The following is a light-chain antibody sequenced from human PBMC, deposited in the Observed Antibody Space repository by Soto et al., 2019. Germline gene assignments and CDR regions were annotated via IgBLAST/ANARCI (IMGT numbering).Light chain of an antibody. J-gene: IGLJ2*01. V-gene: IGLV2-14*01. CDR2: DVS. Sequence: QSALTQPASVSGSPGQWVTISCTGTSSDVGGSNYVSWYQQHPGKAPKLLIYDVSNRPSGVSNRFSGSKSGTTASLTISGLQAEDEADYYCRSYTSSSTLVLFGGGTKLTVL. CDR3: RSYTSSSTLVL. CDR1: SSDVGGSNY.